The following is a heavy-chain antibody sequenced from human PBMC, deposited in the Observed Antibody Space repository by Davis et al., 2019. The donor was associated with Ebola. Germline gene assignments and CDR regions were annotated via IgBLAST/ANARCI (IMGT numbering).Heavy chain of an antibody. V-gene: IGHV3-53*01. CDR1: GFSVSDKY. CDR3: AKDTSNVWFDV. Sequence: GGSLRLSCAGSGFSVSDKYMSWVRQAPGKGLEWVSVIYRDGRMYHADSVKGRFTISRDNSKNTLHLQMNSLRVEDTAIYYCAKDTSNVWFDVWGQGTMVTVSS. CDR2: IYRDGRM. J-gene: IGHJ3*01. D-gene: IGHD6-19*01.